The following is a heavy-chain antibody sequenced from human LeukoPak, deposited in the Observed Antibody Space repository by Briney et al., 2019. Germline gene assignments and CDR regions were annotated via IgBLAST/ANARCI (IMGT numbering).Heavy chain of an antibody. V-gene: IGHV3-48*01. CDR2: LTRTSSAT. Sequence: GGSLRLSCVGSGFRFSSYDMNWVRQAPGRGLEWLSYLTRTSSATWYADSVKGRFTIFRDNAKSSLYLQMNSLRVEDTAVYYCATGGQYPLLGYWGQGTLVTVSS. J-gene: IGHJ4*02. CDR3: ATGGQYPLLGY. D-gene: IGHD4-11*01. CDR1: GFRFSSYD.